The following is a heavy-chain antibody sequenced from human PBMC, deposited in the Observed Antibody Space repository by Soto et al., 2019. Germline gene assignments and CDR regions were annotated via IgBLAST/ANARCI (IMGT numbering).Heavy chain of an antibody. CDR1: GGSISSYY. V-gene: IGHV4-59*01. CDR3: ARDISPGIAAASWFGEDFGMDV. CDR2: IYYSGST. Sequence: ILYLTCTVSGGSISSYYWSWIRQPPGKGLEWIGYIYYSGSTNYNPSLKSRVTISVDTSKNQFSLKLSSVAAADTAVYYCARDISPGIAAASWFGEDFGMDVWGQGTTVTVSS. D-gene: IGHD6-13*01. J-gene: IGHJ6*02.